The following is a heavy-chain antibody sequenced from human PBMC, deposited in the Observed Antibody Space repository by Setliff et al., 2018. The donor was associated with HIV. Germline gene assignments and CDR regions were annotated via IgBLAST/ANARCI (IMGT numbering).Heavy chain of an antibody. J-gene: IGHJ5*02. V-gene: IGHV4-31*02. CDR2: IYYTGDT. Sequence: PSETLSLTCTVSGGSINSGEYYWSWSRQRPGKGLEWIGYIYYTGDTYYNPPLKSRFTISIDTSKNQFSLRLSSVTAADTAVYYCARWYTTGRGWFDPWGQGTLVTVSS. D-gene: IGHD6-25*01. CDR3: ARWYTTGRGWFDP. CDR1: GGSINSGEYY.